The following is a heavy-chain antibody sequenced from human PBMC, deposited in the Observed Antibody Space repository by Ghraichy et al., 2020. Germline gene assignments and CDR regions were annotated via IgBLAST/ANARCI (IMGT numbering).Heavy chain of an antibody. CDR3: GRLWGFDWGADTRTAEYFQH. D-gene: IGHD7-27*01. Sequence: GESLNISCKGSGYSFTNYWIGWVRQMPGKGLEWMGIIYPGNSDTRHSPSFQGHVTISADKSISTAYLQWSSLKASDTAMYYCGRLWGFDWGADTRTAEYFQHWGQGTLVTVSS. CDR1: GYSFTNYW. J-gene: IGHJ1*01. V-gene: IGHV5-51*01. CDR2: IYPGNSDT.